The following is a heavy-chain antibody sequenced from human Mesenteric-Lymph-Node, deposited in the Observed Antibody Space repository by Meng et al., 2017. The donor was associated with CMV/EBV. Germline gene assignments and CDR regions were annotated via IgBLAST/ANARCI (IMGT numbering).Heavy chain of an antibody. CDR1: GYSFTSYW. D-gene: IGHD2-2*01. Sequence: GESLKISCKGSGYSFTSYWIGWVRQMPGKGLEWMGIIYPGDSDTRYSPSFQGQVSISADKSISTAYLQWSSLKASDTAMYYCGRVPAASGYYYGMDVWGQGTTVTVSS. V-gene: IGHV5-51*01. CDR2: IYPGDSDT. CDR3: GRVPAASGYYYGMDV. J-gene: IGHJ6*02.